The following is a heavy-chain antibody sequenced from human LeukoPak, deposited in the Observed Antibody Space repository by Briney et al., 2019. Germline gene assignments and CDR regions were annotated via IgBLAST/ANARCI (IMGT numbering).Heavy chain of an antibody. CDR3: ARDSNYLVRINWFDP. D-gene: IGHD4-11*01. J-gene: IGHJ5*02. CDR1: GYTFTGYY. V-gene: IGHV1-2*02. CDR2: INPNSGGT. Sequence: ASVKVSCKASGYTFTGYYMHWVRQAPGQGLEWMGWINPNSGGTNYAQKFRGRVTITADKSTRTAYMELSSLRSEDTAVYYCARDSNYLVRINWFDPWGQGTLVTVSS.